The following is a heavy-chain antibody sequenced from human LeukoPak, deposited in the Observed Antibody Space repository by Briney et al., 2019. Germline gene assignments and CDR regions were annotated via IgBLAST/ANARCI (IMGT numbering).Heavy chain of an antibody. V-gene: IGHV3-9*01. CDR3: ARDMGYYDSSGYLAY. Sequence: GGSLRLSCAASGFTFDDYAMHWVRQAPGKGLEWVSGISWNSGSIGYADSVKGRFTISRDNSKNTLYLQMNSLRAEDTAVYYCARDMGYYDSSGYLAYWGQGTLVTVSS. J-gene: IGHJ4*02. D-gene: IGHD3-22*01. CDR2: ISWNSGSI. CDR1: GFTFDDYA.